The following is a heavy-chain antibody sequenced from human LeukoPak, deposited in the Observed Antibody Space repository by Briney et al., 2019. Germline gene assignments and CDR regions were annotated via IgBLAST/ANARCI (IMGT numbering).Heavy chain of an antibody. CDR3: AKDRGAQTGFDY. D-gene: IGHD1-14*01. J-gene: IGHJ4*02. V-gene: IGHV3-30*02. CDR2: IRYDGSNK. CDR1: GFTFSSYG. Sequence: GGSLRLSCAASGFTFSSYGMHWVRQAPGKGLEWVAFIRYDGSNKYYADSVKGRFTISRDNSKNTLYLQMNSLRAEDTAVYYCAKDRGAQTGFDYWGQGTLVTVSS.